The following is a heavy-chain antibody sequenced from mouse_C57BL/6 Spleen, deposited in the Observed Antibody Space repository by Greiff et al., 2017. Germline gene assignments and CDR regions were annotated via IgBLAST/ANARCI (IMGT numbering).Heavy chain of an antibody. CDR3: AREGYYGSSFDY. CDR2: IYPGDGDT. J-gene: IGHJ2*01. V-gene: IGHV1-82*01. Sequence: VKLVESGPELVKPGASVKISCKASGYAFSSSWMNWVKQRPGKGLEWIGRIYPGDGDTNYNGKFKGKATLTADKSSSTAYMQLSSLTSEDSAVYFCAREGYYGSSFDYWGQGTTLTVSS. CDR1: GYAFSSSW. D-gene: IGHD1-1*01.